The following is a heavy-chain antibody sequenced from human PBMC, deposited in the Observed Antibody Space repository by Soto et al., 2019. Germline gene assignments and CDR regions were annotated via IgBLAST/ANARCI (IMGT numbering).Heavy chain of an antibody. Sequence: ESGGGVVQPGRSLRLSCAASGFTFSSYGMHWVRQAPGKGLEWVAVIWYDGSNKYYADSVKGRFTISRDNSKNTLYLQMNSLRAEDTAVYYCARDLGDDILTGVDYWGQGTLVTVSS. J-gene: IGHJ4*02. CDR2: IWYDGSNK. CDR1: GFTFSSYG. D-gene: IGHD3-9*01. V-gene: IGHV3-33*01. CDR3: ARDLGDDILTGVDY.